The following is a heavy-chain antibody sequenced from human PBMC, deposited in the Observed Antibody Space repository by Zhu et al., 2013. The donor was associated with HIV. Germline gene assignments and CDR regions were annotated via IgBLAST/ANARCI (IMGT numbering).Heavy chain of an antibody. V-gene: IGHV1-2*02. CDR3: ARGHSSGYYGDWFDP. CDR1: GYTFTGYY. Sequence: QVQLVQSGAEVKKPGASVKVSCKASGYTFTGYYMHWVRQAPGQGLEWMGWINPNSGGTNYAQKFQGRVTMTRDTSISTAYMELSRLRSDDTAVYYCARGHSSGYYGDWFDPWGQGTLVTVSS. J-gene: IGHJ5*02. D-gene: IGHD3-22*01. CDR2: INPNSGGT.